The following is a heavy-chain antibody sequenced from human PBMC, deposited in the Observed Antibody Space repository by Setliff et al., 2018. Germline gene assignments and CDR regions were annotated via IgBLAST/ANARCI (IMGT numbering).Heavy chain of an antibody. J-gene: IGHJ5*02. CDR2: VYSDGDT. CDR3: ARERQGGFLEWSPLDP. V-gene: IGHV4-4*07. D-gene: IGHD3-3*01. Sequence: SETLSLTCSVSGGLIYDHWWTWVRQPAGEEFQWIGRVYSDGDTEYNPSLKSRVTISVDTSNNQFSLHLTSVTAADTARYFCARERQGGFLEWSPLDPWGQGILVAVSS. CDR1: GGLIYDHW.